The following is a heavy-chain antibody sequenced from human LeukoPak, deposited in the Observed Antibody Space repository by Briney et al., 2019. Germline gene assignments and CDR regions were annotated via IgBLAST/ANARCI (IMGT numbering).Heavy chain of an antibody. CDR1: GYTLTELS. Sequence: GASVKVSCKVSGYTLTELSMHWVRQAPGKGLEWMGGFDPEDGETIYAQKFQGRVTMTEDTSTDTAYMELRSLRSDDTAVYYCATIVATDEDGKYLIDYRGQGTLVTVSS. V-gene: IGHV1-24*01. CDR3: ATIVATDEDGKYLIDY. CDR2: FDPEDGET. D-gene: IGHD5-12*01. J-gene: IGHJ4*02.